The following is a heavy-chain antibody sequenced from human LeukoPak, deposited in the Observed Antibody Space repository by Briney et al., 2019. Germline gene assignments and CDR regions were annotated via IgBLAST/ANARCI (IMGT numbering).Heavy chain of an antibody. CDR3: AKDLRAYCTNGICYERRSLFDY. D-gene: IGHD2-8*01. CDR1: GFTFNNYA. V-gene: IGHV3-23*01. J-gene: IGHJ4*02. CDR2: ISASGGST. Sequence: PGGPLRLSCAASGFTFNNYAMSWVRQAPGKGLEWVSSISASGGSTNYADSVKGRFTISRDNPKNTLFLLMHSLRAEDTAFYYCAKDLRAYCTNGICYERRSLFDYWGQGTLVTVSS.